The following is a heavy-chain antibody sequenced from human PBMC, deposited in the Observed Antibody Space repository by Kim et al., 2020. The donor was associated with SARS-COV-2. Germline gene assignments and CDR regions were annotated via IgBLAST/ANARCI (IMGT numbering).Heavy chain of an antibody. D-gene: IGHD2-2*01. J-gene: IGHJ4*02. CDR2: ISGSGGST. Sequence: GGSLRLSCAASGFTFSSYAMSWVRQAPGKGLEWVSAISGSGGSTYYADSVKGRFTISRDNSKNTLYLQMNSLRAEDTAVYYCAKCIRYIVVVPAGSTGNDYWGQGTLVTVSS. CDR3: AKCIRYIVVVPAGSTGNDY. CDR1: GFTFSSYA. V-gene: IGHV3-23*01.